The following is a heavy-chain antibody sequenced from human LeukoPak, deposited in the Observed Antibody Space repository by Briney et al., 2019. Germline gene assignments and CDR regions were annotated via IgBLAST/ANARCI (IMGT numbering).Heavy chain of an antibody. CDR2: INPNSGGT. V-gene: IGHV1-2*02. CDR1: GYTFTGYY. CDR3: ARDRVYYDILTGYYPDAFDI. Sequence: ASVKVSCKASGYTFTGYYMHWVRQAPGQGLEWMGWINPNSGGTNYAQKFQGRVTMTRDTSISTAYMELSRLRSDDTSVYYCARDRVYYDILTGYYPDAFDIWGQGTMVTVSS. J-gene: IGHJ3*02. D-gene: IGHD3-9*01.